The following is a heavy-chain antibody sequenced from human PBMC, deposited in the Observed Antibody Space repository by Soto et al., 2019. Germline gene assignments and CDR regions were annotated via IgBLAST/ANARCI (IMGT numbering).Heavy chain of an antibody. V-gene: IGHV4-59*01. J-gene: IGHJ4*02. CDR2: IYYSGST. D-gene: IGHD1-26*01. CDR3: ARAGSILGVMSEFEY. Sequence: SETLSLTCTVSVGSISSYYWSLIRQPPGKGLEWIGYIYYSGSTNYNPSLKSRVTISVDTSKNQFSLKLSSVTAADTAVYYCARAGSILGVMSEFEYRGQGILVTLSS. CDR1: VGSISSYY.